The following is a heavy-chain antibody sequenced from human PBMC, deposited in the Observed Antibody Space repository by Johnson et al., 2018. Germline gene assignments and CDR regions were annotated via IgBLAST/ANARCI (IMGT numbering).Heavy chain of an antibody. CDR1: GFTFSSYS. J-gene: IGHJ6*02. CDR3: AKAGQQFNSRSGLDV. CDR2: INSGGTA. Sequence: VQLVESGGGLVQPGGSLRLSCVVSGFTFSSYSMSWVRQIPGKGLDWVSSINSGGTAYYRDSVKGRFAVSRDNSENMLYLQMESLRVEDTAVYHCAKAGQQFNSRSGLDVWGRGTTVTVSS. D-gene: IGHD6-13*01. V-gene: IGHV3-23*04.